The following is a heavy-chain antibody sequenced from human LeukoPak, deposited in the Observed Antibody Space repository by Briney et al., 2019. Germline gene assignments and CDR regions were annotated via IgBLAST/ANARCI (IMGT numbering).Heavy chain of an antibody. V-gene: IGHV1-2*02. Sequence: ASVKVSCKASGYTFTGYYMHWVRQAPGQGLEWMGWINPNSGGTNYAQKFQGRVTMTRDTSISTAYMGLSRLRSDDTAVYYCARESWGNYDSSGYPDYWGQGTLVTVSS. CDR1: GYTFTGYY. CDR3: ARESWGNYDSSGYPDY. J-gene: IGHJ4*02. D-gene: IGHD3-22*01. CDR2: INPNSGGT.